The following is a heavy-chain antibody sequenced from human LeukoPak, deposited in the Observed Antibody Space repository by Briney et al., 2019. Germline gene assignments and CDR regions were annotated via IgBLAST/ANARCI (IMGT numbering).Heavy chain of an antibody. CDR1: GGSISPYY. CDR3: AGLEVGVPAATSRFFDY. V-gene: IGHV4-39*07. D-gene: IGHD2-2*01. CDR2: ISYSGGT. J-gene: IGHJ4*02. Sequence: PSETLSLTCTVSGGSISPYYWGWIRQPPGKGLEGSGSISYSGGTYYNPSLKSRVTISVDMSNNQFSLKVSSVTAADTAVYYCAGLEVGVPAATSRFFDYWGQGTLVTVSS.